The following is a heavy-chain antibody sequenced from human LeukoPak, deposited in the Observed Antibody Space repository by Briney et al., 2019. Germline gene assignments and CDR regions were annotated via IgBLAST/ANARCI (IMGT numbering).Heavy chain of an antibody. CDR1: GGSVRSYS. Sequence: PSETLSLTCSVSGGSVRSYSWSWIRQPPGKGLEWIGYIHYSGTTNYKPSLKSRVTISVETTKNQFSLKLSSVTAADTAVYYCARHGGESLVATILHAFDIWGQGTMIVVSS. D-gene: IGHD5-12*01. CDR3: ARHGGESLVATILHAFDI. CDR2: IHYSGTT. J-gene: IGHJ3*02. V-gene: IGHV4-59*08.